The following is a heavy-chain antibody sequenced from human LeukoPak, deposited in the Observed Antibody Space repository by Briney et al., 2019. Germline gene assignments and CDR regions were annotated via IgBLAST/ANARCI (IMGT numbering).Heavy chain of an antibody. Sequence: SETLSLTCTVSGGSISSYYWSWIRQPAGKGLEWIGSIYYSGSTYYNPSLKSRVTISVDTSKNQFSLKLSSVTAADTAAYYCARHLRVPAAIIDNWFDPWGQGTLVTVSS. CDR3: ARHLRVPAAIIDNWFDP. CDR2: IYYSGST. CDR1: GGSISSYY. J-gene: IGHJ5*02. V-gene: IGHV4-59*05. D-gene: IGHD2-2*02.